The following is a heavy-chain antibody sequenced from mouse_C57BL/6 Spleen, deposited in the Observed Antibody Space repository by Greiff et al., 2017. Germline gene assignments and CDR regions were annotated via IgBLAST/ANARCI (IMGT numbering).Heavy chain of an antibody. Sequence: VQLQPPGAELVKPGASVKMSCKASGYTFTSYWITWVKQRPGQGLEWIGDIYPGSGSTNYNEKFKSKATLTVDTSSSTAYMQLSSLTSEDSAVYYCADYYGSSYGAMDYWGQGTSVTVSS. CDR1: GYTFTSYW. CDR3: ADYYGSSYGAMDY. CDR2: IYPGSGST. J-gene: IGHJ4*01. V-gene: IGHV1-55*01. D-gene: IGHD1-1*01.